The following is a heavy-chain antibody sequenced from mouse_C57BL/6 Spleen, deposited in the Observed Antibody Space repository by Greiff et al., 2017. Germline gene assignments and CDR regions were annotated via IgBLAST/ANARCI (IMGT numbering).Heavy chain of an antibody. V-gene: IGHV5-16*01. CDR1: GFTFSDYY. CDR3: AREERCAMDY. J-gene: IGHJ4*01. CDR2: INYDGSST. Sequence: EVNVVESEGGLVQPGSSMKLSCTASGFTFSDYYMAWVRQVPEKGLEWVANINYDGSSTYYLDSLQSRFIISRDNAKNILYLQMSSLKSEDTATYYCAREERCAMDYWGQGTSVTVSS.